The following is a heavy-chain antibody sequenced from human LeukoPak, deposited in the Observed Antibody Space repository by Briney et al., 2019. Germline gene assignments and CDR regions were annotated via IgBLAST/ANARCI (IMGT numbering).Heavy chain of an antibody. Sequence: ASVKVSCKASGYTFTSYDINWVRQATGQGLEWMGWMNPNSGNTGYAQKFQGRVTITRNTSISTAYMELSSLRSDDTAVYYCARGGASGSHWARTYYYYMDVWGKGTTVTVSS. J-gene: IGHJ6*03. CDR3: ARGGASGSHWARTYYYYMDV. V-gene: IGHV1-8*03. CDR2: MNPNSGNT. CDR1: GYTFTSYD. D-gene: IGHD3-10*01.